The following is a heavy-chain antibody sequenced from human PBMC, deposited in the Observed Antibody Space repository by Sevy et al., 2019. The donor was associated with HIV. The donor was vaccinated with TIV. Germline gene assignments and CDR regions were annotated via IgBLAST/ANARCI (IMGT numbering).Heavy chain of an antibody. Sequence: SETLSLTCTVSGGSISSSSYYWGWIRQPPGKGLEWIGSIYYSGSTYYNPSLKSRVTISVDTSKNQFSLKLSSVTAADTAVYYCARLWVPRFSNFDYWGQGTLVTVSS. V-gene: IGHV4-39*01. J-gene: IGHJ4*02. CDR1: GGSISSSSYY. D-gene: IGHD1-26*01. CDR3: ARLWVPRFSNFDY. CDR2: IYYSGST.